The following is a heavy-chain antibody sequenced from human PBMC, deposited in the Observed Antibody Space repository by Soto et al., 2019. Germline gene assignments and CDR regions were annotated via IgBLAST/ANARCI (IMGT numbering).Heavy chain of an antibody. Sequence: ASVKVSCKASGYTFTSYGISWVRQAPGQGLEWMGWISAYNGNTNYAQKLQGRVTMTTDTSTSTAYMELRSLRSDDTAVYYCARDPKIAVAGRSDAFDIWGQGTMVTVSS. J-gene: IGHJ3*02. CDR2: ISAYNGNT. CDR3: ARDPKIAVAGRSDAFDI. V-gene: IGHV1-18*01. CDR1: GYTFTSYG. D-gene: IGHD6-19*01.